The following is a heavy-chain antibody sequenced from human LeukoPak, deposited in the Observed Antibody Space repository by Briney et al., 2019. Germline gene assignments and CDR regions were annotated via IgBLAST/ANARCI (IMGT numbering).Heavy chain of an antibody. Sequence: GGSLRLSCAASGFTFNTHAMSWLRQAPGKGLEWVSGINGNGASTYYSDSVKGRFTISRDNSKNTLYLQMSSLRAEDTAVYYCAKDQGYSYYYLDYWGQGTLVTVSS. D-gene: IGHD5-18*01. V-gene: IGHV3-23*01. J-gene: IGHJ4*02. CDR3: AKDQGYSYYYLDY. CDR1: GFTFNTHA. CDR2: INGNGAST.